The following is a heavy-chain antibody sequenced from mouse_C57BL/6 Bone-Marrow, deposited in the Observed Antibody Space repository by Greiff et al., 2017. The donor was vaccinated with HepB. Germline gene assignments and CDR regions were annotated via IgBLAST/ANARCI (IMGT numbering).Heavy chain of an antibody. J-gene: IGHJ4*01. CDR3: ARYNYGSSYVRDYYAMDY. CDR2: IRNKANGYTT. V-gene: IGHV7-3*01. CDR1: GFTFTDYY. Sequence: EVMLVESGGGLVQPGGSLSLSCAASGFTFTDYYMSWVRQPPGKALEWLGFIRNKANGYTTEYSASVKGRFTISRDNSQSILYLQMNALRAEDSATYYCARYNYGSSYVRDYYAMDYWGQGTSVTVSS. D-gene: IGHD1-1*01.